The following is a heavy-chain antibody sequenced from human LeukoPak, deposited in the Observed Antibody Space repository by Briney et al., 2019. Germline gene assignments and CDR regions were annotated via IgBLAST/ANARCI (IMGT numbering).Heavy chain of an antibody. CDR3: ARGGTIFGVDIPLRY. CDR2: IYYSGST. CDR1: GGSISSYY. D-gene: IGHD3-3*01. J-gene: IGHJ4*02. Sequence: SETLSLTYTVSGGSISSYYWSWIRQPPGKGLEWIGYIYYSGSTNYNPSLKSRVTISVDTSKNQFSLKLSSVTAADTAVYYCARGGTIFGVDIPLRYWGQGTLVTVSS. V-gene: IGHV4-59*01.